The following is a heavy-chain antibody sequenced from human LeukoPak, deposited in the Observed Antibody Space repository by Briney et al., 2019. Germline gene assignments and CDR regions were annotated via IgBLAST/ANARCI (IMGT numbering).Heavy chain of an antibody. CDR3: SSVTLVTAIHYSCRDV. CDR2: SYSGGST. CDR1: GVAPRPVR. V-gene: IGHV3-66*01. D-gene: IGHD2-21*02. Sequence: PGGSLRLSCAASGVAPRPVRTGGVGQAPGKGLQWVSVSYSGGSTYYADSVKGRFTISRDNSKHTVYLPLPSLRVADSAVHYCSSVTLVTAIHYSCRDVWGRGPTVTVPS. J-gene: IGHJ6*02.